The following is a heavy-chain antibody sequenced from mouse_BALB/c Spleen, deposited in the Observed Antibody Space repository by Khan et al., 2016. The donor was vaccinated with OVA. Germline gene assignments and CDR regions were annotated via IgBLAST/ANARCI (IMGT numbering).Heavy chain of an antibody. V-gene: IGHV5-6*01. J-gene: IGHJ3*01. CDR3: ASHLTGSFAY. CDR2: ISSDGDYT. CDR1: GFTFSSYS. D-gene: IGHD4-1*01. Sequence: EVELVESGGDLVRPGGSLQLSCTASGFTFSSYSMSWVRQTPDKRLEWVATISSDGDYTYYPDNVKGRFTISRDNARNTLYLQMSSLKSEDTAMYYCASHLTGSFAYGGQGTLVTVSA.